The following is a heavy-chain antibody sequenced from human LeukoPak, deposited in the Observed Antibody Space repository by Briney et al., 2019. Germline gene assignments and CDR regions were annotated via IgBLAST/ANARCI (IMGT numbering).Heavy chain of an antibody. CDR1: GFTFSSYG. CDR2: IRYDGSNK. V-gene: IGHV3-30*02. D-gene: IGHD3-22*01. CDR3: AKDLADYDSSGYFLGFDY. Sequence: PGGSLRLSCAASGFTFSSYGMHWVRQVPGKGLEWVAFIRYDGSNKYYADSVKGRFTISRDNSKNTLYLQMNSLRAEDTAVYYCAKDLADYDSSGYFLGFDYWGQGTLVTVSS. J-gene: IGHJ4*02.